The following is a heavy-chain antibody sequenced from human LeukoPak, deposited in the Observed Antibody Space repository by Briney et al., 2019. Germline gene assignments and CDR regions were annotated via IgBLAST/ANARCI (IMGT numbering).Heavy chain of an antibody. CDR1: GGSISSGDYY. D-gene: IGHD3-9*01. CDR2: IYYSGST. Sequence: NASETLSLTCTVSGGSISSGDYYWSWIRQPPGKGLEWIGYIYYSGSTYYNPSLKSRVTISVDTSKNQFSLKLSSVTAADTAVYYCARAVYDIRAWYFDFWGRGTLVTVSS. V-gene: IGHV4-30-4*01. J-gene: IGHJ2*01. CDR3: ARAVYDIRAWYFDF.